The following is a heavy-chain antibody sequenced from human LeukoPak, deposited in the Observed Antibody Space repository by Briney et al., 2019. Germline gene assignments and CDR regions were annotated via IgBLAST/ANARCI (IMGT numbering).Heavy chain of an antibody. J-gene: IGHJ3*02. CDR3: ASRWGMVQGDDRSRDAFDI. CDR2: FDPEDGET. CDR1: GYTLTELS. Sequence: GASVKVSCKVSGYTLTELSMHWVRQAPGKGLEWMGSFDPEDGETIYAQKFQGRVTMTEDTSTDTAYMELSSQRSEDTAVYYCASRWGMVQGDDRSRDAFDIWGQGTMVTVSS. D-gene: IGHD3-10*01. V-gene: IGHV1-24*01.